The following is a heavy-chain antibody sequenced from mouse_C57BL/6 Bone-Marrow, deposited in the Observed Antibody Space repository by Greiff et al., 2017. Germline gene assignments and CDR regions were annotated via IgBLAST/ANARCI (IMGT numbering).Heavy chain of an antibody. V-gene: IGHV7-3*01. D-gene: IGHD1-1*01. CDR3: ARCRVYYYGSSFYFDY. CDR1: GFTFTDYY. CDR2: IRNKANGYTT. J-gene: IGHJ2*01. Sequence: EVKVVESGGGLVQPGGSLSLSCAASGFTFTDYYMSWVRQPPGKALEWLGFIRNKANGYTTEYSASVKGRFTISRDNSQSILYLQLNALRAEDSDTYYCARCRVYYYGSSFYFDYWGKGTTLTVSS.